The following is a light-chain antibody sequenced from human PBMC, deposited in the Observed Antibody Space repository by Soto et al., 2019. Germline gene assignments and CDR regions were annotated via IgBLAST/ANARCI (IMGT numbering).Light chain of an antibody. CDR3: HQRQSWPRT. J-gene: IGKJ1*01. Sequence: ELVLTQSPATLSSSPGERATLSGRASQTVNSRLAWYQHKPGQAPRLLIYHTSNRATGIPARFSGSGSGTDFTLTISSLEPEDFAVYYCHQRQSWPRTFGQGTKV. CDR2: HTS. CDR1: QTVNSR. V-gene: IGKV3-11*01.